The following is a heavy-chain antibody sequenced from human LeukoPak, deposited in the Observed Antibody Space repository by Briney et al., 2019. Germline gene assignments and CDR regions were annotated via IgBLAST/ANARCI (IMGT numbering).Heavy chain of an antibody. J-gene: IGHJ4*02. Sequence: PSETLSLTCTVSGGSISSSSYYWSWIRQPPGKGLEWIGEINHSGSTNYNPSLKSRVTISVDTSKNQFSLKLSSVTAADTAVYYCARRLQWLVRGDFDYWGQGTLVTVSS. CDR3: ARRLQWLVRGDFDY. D-gene: IGHD6-19*01. CDR1: GGSISSSSYY. V-gene: IGHV4-39*07. CDR2: INHSGST.